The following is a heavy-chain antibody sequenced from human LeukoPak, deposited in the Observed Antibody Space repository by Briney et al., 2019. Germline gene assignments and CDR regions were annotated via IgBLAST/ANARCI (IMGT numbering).Heavy chain of an antibody. CDR1: GFTFSSYS. J-gene: IGHJ4*02. CDR3: ASQIVVVPAANFRPVDY. CDR2: ISSSSSYI. V-gene: IGHV3-21*01. D-gene: IGHD2-2*01. Sequence: GGSLRLSCAASGFTFSSYSMNWVRQAPGKGLEWVSSISSSSSYIYYADSVKGRFTISRDNAKNSLYLQMDSLRAGDTAVYYCASQIVVVPAANFRPVDYWGQGTLVTVSS.